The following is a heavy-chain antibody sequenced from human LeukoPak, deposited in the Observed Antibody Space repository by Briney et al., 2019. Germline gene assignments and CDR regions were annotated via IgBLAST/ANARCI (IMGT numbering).Heavy chain of an antibody. CDR2: INHSGST. J-gene: IGHJ4*02. D-gene: IGHD2-8*01. Sequence: ASETLSLTCAVYGGSFSGYYWSWIRQPPGKGLEWIGEINHSGSTNYDPSLKSRVTISVDTSKNQFSLKLSSVTAADTAVYYCAREAIGYCTNGVCSWFPFDYWGQGTLVTVSS. CDR3: AREAIGYCTNGVCSWFPFDY. V-gene: IGHV4-34*01. CDR1: GGSFSGYY.